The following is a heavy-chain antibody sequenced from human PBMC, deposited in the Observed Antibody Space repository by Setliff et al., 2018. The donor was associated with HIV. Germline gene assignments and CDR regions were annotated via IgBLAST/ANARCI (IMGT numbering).Heavy chain of an antibody. D-gene: IGHD3-10*01. CDR1: GFTVSTYY. V-gene: IGHV3-20*04. J-gene: IGHJ3*02. CDR3: RGSGNSYAFDM. Sequence: SGGSLRLSCAASGFTVSTYYMSWVRQAPGKGLEWISGINWDGSAVGYADSVKGRFTISIDNAKNSLYLQMNSLRAEDTAVYYCRGSGNSYAFDMWGQGTMVTVSS. CDR2: INWDGSAV.